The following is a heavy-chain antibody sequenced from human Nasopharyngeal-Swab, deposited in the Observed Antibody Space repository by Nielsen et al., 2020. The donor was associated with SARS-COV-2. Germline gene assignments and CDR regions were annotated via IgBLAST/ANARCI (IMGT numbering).Heavy chain of an antibody. CDR1: GGSISSGSYY. V-gene: IGHV4-61*02. CDR3: AREGTNSFDYYYGMDV. J-gene: IGHJ6*02. CDR2: IYTSGST. Sequence: SETLSLTCTVSGGSISSGSYYWSWIRQPAGKGLEWIGRIYTSGSTNYNPSLKSRVTISVDTSKNQFSLKLSSVTAADTAVYYCAREGTNSFDYYYGMDVWGQGTTVTVSS. D-gene: IGHD1-1*01.